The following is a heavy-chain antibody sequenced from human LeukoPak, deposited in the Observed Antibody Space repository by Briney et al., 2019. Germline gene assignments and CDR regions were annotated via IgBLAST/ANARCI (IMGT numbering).Heavy chain of an antibody. J-gene: IGHJ3*02. D-gene: IGHD2-15*01. Sequence: GGSLRLSCAASGFTFSDHYMDWVRQAPGKGLEWVGRTRNKANSYTTEYAASVKGRFTISRDDSKNSLYLQMNSLKTEDTAVYYCARGLSHCSGGSCYPTEAFDIWGQGTMVTVSS. V-gene: IGHV3-72*01. CDR2: TRNKANSYTT. CDR1: GFTFSDHY. CDR3: ARGLSHCSGGSCYPTEAFDI.